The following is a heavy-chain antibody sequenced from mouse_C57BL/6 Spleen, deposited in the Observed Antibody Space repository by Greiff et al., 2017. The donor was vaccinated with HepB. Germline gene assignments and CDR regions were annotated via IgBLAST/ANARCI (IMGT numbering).Heavy chain of an antibody. CDR2: IDPSDSYT. D-gene: IGHD4-1*01. V-gene: IGHV1-69*01. Sequence: QVQLQQPGAELVMPGASVKLSCKASGYTFTSYWMHWVKQRPGQGLEWIGEIDPSDSYTNYNQKFKGKSTLTVDKSSSTAYMQLSSLTSEDSAVYYCATGTFAYWGQGTLVTGSA. J-gene: IGHJ3*01. CDR1: GYTFTSYW. CDR3: ATGTFAY.